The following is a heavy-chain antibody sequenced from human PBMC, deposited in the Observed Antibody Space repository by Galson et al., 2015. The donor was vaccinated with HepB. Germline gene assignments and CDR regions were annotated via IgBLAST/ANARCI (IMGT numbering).Heavy chain of an antibody. Sequence: SVEVSCKASGGTFNSYAISWVLQAPGQGLEWMGGIIPVFGTANYAQKFQGRVTSTADESTSTAYMELSSLRSEDTAVYYCARAAVRGVIYYFDYWGQGTLVTVSS. CDR2: IIPVFGTA. CDR1: GGTFNSYA. CDR3: ARAAVRGVIYYFDY. V-gene: IGHV1-69*13. J-gene: IGHJ4*02. D-gene: IGHD3-10*01.